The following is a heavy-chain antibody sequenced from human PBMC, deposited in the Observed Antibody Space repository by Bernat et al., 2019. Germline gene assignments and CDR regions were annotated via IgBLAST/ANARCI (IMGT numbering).Heavy chain of an antibody. CDR2: ICYSGST. CDR1: GGSISSSSYY. D-gene: IGHD6-13*01. CDR3: ARHLGTVFHSSSWSQGHYYFDF. Sequence: QLQLQESGPGLVTPSETLSLTCTVPGGSISSSSYYWGGIRQPPGKGREWTGSICYSGSTYHNPSLKSRGTISVDTSKNQFSLKLSSVTAADTAVYCCARHLGTVFHSSSWSQGHYYFDFCSQGTLVTLSS. J-gene: IGHJ4*02. V-gene: IGHV4-39*01.